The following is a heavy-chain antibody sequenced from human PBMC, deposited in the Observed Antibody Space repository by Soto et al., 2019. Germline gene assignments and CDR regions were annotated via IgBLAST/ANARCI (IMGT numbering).Heavy chain of an antibody. V-gene: IGHV3-23*01. CDR3: AKSVSPSGGARDY. Sequence: EVQLLESGGGLVQPGGSLRLSCAASGFSFSGYAMGWVRQAPGKGLEWVSGISGNGVSIYYVDSVKGRFTISRDNSKNTLFLQMNSLRAEDTAVYYCAKSVSPSGGARDYWGQGTLVTVSS. CDR1: GFSFSGYA. J-gene: IGHJ4*02. D-gene: IGHD2-15*01. CDR2: ISGNGVSI.